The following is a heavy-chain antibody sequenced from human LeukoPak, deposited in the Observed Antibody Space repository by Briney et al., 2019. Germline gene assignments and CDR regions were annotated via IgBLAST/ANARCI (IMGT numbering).Heavy chain of an antibody. D-gene: IGHD2-2*01. Sequence: ASVKVSCKASGYTFTSYGISWVRQAPGQGLEWMGWISAYNGNTNYAQKFQGRVTMTGDTSISTAYMELSRLRSDDTAVYYCARESPDVVVVPAAPPLGYWGQGTVVTVSS. V-gene: IGHV1-18*01. CDR2: ISAYNGNT. CDR3: ARESPDVVVVPAAPPLGY. CDR1: GYTFTSYG. J-gene: IGHJ4*02.